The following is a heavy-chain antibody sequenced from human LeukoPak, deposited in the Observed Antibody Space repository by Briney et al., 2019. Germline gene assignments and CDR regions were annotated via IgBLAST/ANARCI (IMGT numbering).Heavy chain of an antibody. V-gene: IGHV3-30*02. Sequence: PGGFLRLSCAASGFTFGDYAMHWVRQAPGKGLEWVAFIRYDGTNKYYADSVEGRFTISRDNSKNTLYLQMNSLRAEDTAVYYCAKVGPLNQNWFDPWGQGTLVTVSS. CDR3: AKVGPLNQNWFDP. CDR2: IRYDGTNK. J-gene: IGHJ5*02. D-gene: IGHD1-26*01. CDR1: GFTFGDYA.